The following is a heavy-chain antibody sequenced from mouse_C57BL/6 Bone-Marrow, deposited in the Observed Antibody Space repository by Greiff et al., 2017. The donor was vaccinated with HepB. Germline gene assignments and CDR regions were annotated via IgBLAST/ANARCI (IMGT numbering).Heavy chain of an antibody. Sequence: QVQLQQSGAELVRPGTSVKLSCKASGYTFTSYWMHWVKQRPGQGLEWIGVIDPSDSYTNYNQKFKGKATLTVDTSSSTAYMQLSSLTSEDSAVYYCARPFYYGSSSPFDYWGQGTTLTVSS. CDR3: ARPFYYGSSSPFDY. J-gene: IGHJ2*01. CDR2: IDPSDSYT. D-gene: IGHD1-1*01. CDR1: GYTFTSYW. V-gene: IGHV1-59*01.